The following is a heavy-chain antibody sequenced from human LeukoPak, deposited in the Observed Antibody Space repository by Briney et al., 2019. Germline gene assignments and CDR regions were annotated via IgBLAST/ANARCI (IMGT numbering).Heavy chain of an antibody. CDR3: AKGIYASGSSYFDY. CDR1: GFTFSSYG. CDR2: ISYDGSNK. Sequence: PGRSLRLSCGASGFTFSSYGMHWVRQAPGKGLEWVAVISYDGSNKYYADSVKGRFTISRDNSKNTLYLQMNSLRAEDTAVYYCAKGIYASGSSYFDYWGQGTLVTVSS. V-gene: IGHV3-30*18. J-gene: IGHJ4*02. D-gene: IGHD3-10*01.